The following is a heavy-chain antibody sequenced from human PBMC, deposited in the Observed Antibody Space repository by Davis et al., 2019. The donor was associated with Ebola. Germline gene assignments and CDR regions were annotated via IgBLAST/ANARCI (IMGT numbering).Heavy chain of an antibody. CDR1: GFTFSSYA. Sequence: PGGSLRLPCAASGFTFSSYAMHWVRQAPGKGLEWVAVISYDGSNKYYADSVKGRFTITRDNAKNTLYLQMNSLRAEDTAVYYCARVLAARPWYFDRWGRGTLVTVSS. V-gene: IGHV3-30-3*01. CDR2: ISYDGSNK. D-gene: IGHD6-6*01. CDR3: ARVLAARPWYFDR. J-gene: IGHJ2*01.